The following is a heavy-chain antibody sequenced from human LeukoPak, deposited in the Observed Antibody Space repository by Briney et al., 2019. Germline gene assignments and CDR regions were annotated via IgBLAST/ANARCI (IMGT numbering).Heavy chain of an antibody. J-gene: IGHJ4*02. CDR3: ARYDFWSGYYTFPDYFDY. Sequence: GGSLRLSCAASGVTFSSYWMSWVRQAPGKGLEWVANIKEDGSEKYYVDSVKGRFTISRDNAKTSVYLQMNSLRAEDTAVYYCARYDFWSGYYTFPDYFDYWGQGTLVTVSS. V-gene: IGHV3-7*03. CDR2: IKEDGSEK. CDR1: GVTFSSYW. D-gene: IGHD3-3*01.